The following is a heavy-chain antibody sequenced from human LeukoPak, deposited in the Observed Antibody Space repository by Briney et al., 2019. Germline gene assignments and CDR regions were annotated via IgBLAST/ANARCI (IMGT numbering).Heavy chain of an antibody. CDR2: VYTSGTT. V-gene: IGHV4-4*07. J-gene: IGHJ4*02. CDR1: GGSISGYF. CDR3: ARGTEKTRISGYYSFDH. D-gene: IGHD5-12*01. Sequence: PSQTLSLTCTVSGGSISGYFWTWIRQTARKELEWIGRVYTSGTTYYNPSLESRVTISLDTFNNQFSLRVTSVTAADTAIYYCARGTEKTRISGYYSFDHWGRGLLVTVSS.